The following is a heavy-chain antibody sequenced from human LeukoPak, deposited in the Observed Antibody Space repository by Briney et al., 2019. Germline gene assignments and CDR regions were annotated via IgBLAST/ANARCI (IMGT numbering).Heavy chain of an antibody. CDR2: FDPEDGET. CDR3: ATGILGVIEDGDY. J-gene: IGHJ4*02. CDR1: GYTLTELS. D-gene: IGHD3-22*01. V-gene: IGHV1-24*01. Sequence: ASVKVSCKVSGYTLTELSMHWVRQAPGKGLEWMGGFDPEDGETIYAQKFQGRVTMTEDTSTDTAYMELSSLRSEDTAVYYCATGILGVIEDGDYWGQGTLATVSS.